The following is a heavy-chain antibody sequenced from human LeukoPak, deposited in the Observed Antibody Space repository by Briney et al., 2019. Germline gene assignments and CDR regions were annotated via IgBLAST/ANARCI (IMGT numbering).Heavy chain of an antibody. CDR2: LYPGDSET. CDR1: GYSFTNYW. V-gene: IGHV5-51*01. J-gene: IGHJ3*01. Sequence: GESLKISCKGSGYSFTNYWIGWVRQMPGKGLEWMGTLYPGDSETKYSPSFQGQVTISADTSINTAYLQWATLRASDTAIYYCARPSSGYTTAARYHDPFDLWGQGTLVTVSS. D-gene: IGHD6-6*01. CDR3: ARPSSGYTTAARYHDPFDL.